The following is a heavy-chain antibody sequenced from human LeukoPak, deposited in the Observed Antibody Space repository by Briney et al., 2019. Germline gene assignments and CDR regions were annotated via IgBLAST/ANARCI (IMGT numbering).Heavy chain of an antibody. CDR3: ARGEVFYYYAMDV. D-gene: IGHD1-26*01. CDR1: GFTVSSNY. Sequence: GGSLRLSCAASGFTVSSNYMSWVRQAPGKGLEWVSVIYSGGSTYYADSVERRFTFSRDNSKNALYLQMNSLRAEDTAVYYCARGEVFYYYAMDVWGQGTTVTVSS. V-gene: IGHV3-53*01. CDR2: IYSGGST. J-gene: IGHJ6*02.